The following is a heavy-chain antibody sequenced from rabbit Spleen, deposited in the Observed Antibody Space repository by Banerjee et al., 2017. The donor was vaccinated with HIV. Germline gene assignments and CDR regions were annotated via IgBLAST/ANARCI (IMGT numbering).Heavy chain of an antibody. V-gene: IGHV1S40*01. D-gene: IGHD8-1*01. CDR2: IDPVFGIT. Sequence: QSLEESGGDLVKPGASLTLTCTASGFSFSSRSYYMCWVRQAPGKGLEWIGYIDPVFGITYYANWVNGRFSISRENAQNTVFLQMTSLTAADTATYFCARDTGSSFSSYGMDLWGQGTLVTVS. CDR1: GFSFSSRSYY. CDR3: ARDTGSSFSSYGMDL. J-gene: IGHJ6*01.